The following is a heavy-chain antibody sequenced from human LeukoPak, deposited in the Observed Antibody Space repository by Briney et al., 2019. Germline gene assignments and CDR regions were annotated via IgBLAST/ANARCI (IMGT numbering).Heavy chain of an antibody. CDR3: ARDGGLHTNFDY. CDR1: GFSFRNYW. J-gene: IGHJ4*02. CDR2: TKPDGSAE. V-gene: IGHV3-7*01. Sequence: GGSLRLSCAASGFSFRNYWMGWVRQAPGKGLEWVANTKPDGSAEYYADSVRRRFTASRDNANNLLYLQMNRLRAEDTAVYYCARDGGLHTNFDYWGQGTLLTVSS. D-gene: IGHD2-15*01.